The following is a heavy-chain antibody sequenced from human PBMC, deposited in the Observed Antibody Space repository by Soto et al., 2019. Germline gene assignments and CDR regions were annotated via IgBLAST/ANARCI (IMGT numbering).Heavy chain of an antibody. Sequence: GGSLRLSCAASGFTFSSYGMHWVRQAPGKGLEWVAVISYDGSNKYYADSVKGRFTISRDNSKNTLYLQMNSLRAEDTAVYYCAKDRYCTTTSCYWGDMDVWGKGTTVTVSS. CDR3: AKDRYCTTTSCYWGDMDV. D-gene: IGHD2-8*01. V-gene: IGHV3-30*18. J-gene: IGHJ6*03. CDR1: GFTFSSYG. CDR2: ISYDGSNK.